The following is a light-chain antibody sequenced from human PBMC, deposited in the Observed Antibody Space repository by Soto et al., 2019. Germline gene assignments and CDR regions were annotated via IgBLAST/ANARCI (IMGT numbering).Light chain of an antibody. J-gene: IGKJ2*01. CDR3: QQYNTWPYT. CDR1: QSVNSN. CDR2: GAS. V-gene: IGKV3-15*01. Sequence: EIVMTQSPATLSVSPGERAALSCRASQSVNSNFAWYQQKPGQAPSLLIYGASTRATDIPARFSGSGSGTEFTLTISSLQSEDFAVYYCQQYNTWPYTFGQGTKLEIK.